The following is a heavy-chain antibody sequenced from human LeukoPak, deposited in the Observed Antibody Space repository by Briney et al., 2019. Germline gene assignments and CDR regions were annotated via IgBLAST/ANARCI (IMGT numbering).Heavy chain of an antibody. CDR3: ARAPRVRGGYFDY. CDR2: IIPILGIA. Sequence: SVKVFCKASGGTFSSYAISWVRQAPGQGLEWMERIIPILGIANYAQKFQGRVTITADKSTSTAYMELSSLRSEDTAVYYCARAPRVRGGYFDYWGQGTLVTVSS. D-gene: IGHD3-10*01. J-gene: IGHJ4*02. V-gene: IGHV1-69*04. CDR1: GGTFSSYA.